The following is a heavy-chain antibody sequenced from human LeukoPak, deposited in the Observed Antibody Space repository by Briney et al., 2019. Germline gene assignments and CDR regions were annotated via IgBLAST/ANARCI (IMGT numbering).Heavy chain of an antibody. J-gene: IGHJ5*02. Sequence: SVKVSCKTSGGTFRSRIFSWVRQAPGQGLEWMGRIIPVIDSAKYAQKFQDRITITADTSTGTAYLHLTSLTSEDTAIYYCTRVNLRGSQYNWFDPWGQGTLVTVSS. CDR2: IIPVIDSA. CDR1: GGTFRSRI. D-gene: IGHD1-26*01. V-gene: IGHV1-69*08. CDR3: TRVNLRGSQYNWFDP.